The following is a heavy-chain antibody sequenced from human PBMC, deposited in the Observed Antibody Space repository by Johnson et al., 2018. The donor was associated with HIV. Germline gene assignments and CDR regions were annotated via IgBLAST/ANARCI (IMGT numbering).Heavy chain of an antibody. CDR2: ISGSGSTM. D-gene: IGHD1-26*01. J-gene: IGHJ3*02. Sequence: VQVVESGGGLIKPGGSLRLSCAASGFTFSDYYMNWIRQAPGKGLEWVSYISGSGSTMYYADSVKGRFTISRDNAKNSLYLQMNSLKTEDTAVYYCTTVFIVGATPDAFDIWGQGTMVTVSS. V-gene: IGHV3-11*01. CDR1: GFTFSDYY. CDR3: TTVFIVGATPDAFDI.